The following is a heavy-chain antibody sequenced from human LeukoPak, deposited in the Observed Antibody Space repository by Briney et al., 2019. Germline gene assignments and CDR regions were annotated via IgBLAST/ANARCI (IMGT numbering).Heavy chain of an antibody. CDR3: ARSPGGWYHDY. J-gene: IGHJ4*02. Sequence: GGSLRLSCGEPGFTFSTHGMTWVRQTPGKGLEWLSSIDSAADTYYADSVKGRFTISRDNSRNTLFLQMDNLRADDTALYYCARSPGGWYHDYWGQGTLVTVSS. CDR2: IDSAADT. D-gene: IGHD6-19*01. CDR1: GFTFSTHG. V-gene: IGHV3-23*01.